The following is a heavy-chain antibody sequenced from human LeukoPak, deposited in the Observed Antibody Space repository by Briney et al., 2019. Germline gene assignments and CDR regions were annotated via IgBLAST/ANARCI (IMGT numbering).Heavy chain of an antibody. J-gene: IGHJ4*02. CDR1: GFTLSSYA. D-gene: IGHD2-15*01. V-gene: IGHV3-23*01. CDR2: ISVSGNT. CDR3: AKAPVTTCSGAYCYPFDY. Sequence: GGSLRLSCAASGFTLSSYAMSWVRQGPGKGLEWVSAISVSGNTYHADSVKGRFTISRDSYKNTLYLQMNSLRAEDAAVYYCAKAPVTTCSGAYCYPFDYWGQGTLVTVTS.